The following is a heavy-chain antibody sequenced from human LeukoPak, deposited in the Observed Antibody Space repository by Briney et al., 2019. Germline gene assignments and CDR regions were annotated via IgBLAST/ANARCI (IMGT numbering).Heavy chain of an antibody. CDR2: INPDGTTT. Sequence: GGSLRLSCAASGFIFRTYWMHWVRQVPGKGLMWVSRINPDGTTTTYADSVKGRFTISRDNSKNTLYLQMNSLRPEDTAVYYCAKGYNYAYEYWGQGTLVTVSS. J-gene: IGHJ4*02. CDR3: AKGYNYAYEY. D-gene: IGHD5-18*01. CDR1: GFIFRTYW. V-gene: IGHV3-74*01.